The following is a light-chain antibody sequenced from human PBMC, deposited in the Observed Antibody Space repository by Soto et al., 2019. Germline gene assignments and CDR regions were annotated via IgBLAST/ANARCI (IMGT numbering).Light chain of an antibody. V-gene: IGKV1-5*01. J-gene: IGKJ1*01. CDR1: QSISSW. CDR2: DAS. CDR3: QEYESHLRT. Sequence: DILMTQSPSTLSASVGDRVTITCRASQSISSWLALYQQKSGKAPHLLIYDASTLESGVPSSFSDSGSGTEFSLTIISLQPDDFATYYCQEYESHLRTFGPGTKVEI.